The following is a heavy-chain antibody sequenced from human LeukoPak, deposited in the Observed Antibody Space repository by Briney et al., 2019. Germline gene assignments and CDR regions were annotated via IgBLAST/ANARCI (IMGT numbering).Heavy chain of an antibody. J-gene: IGHJ5*02. Sequence: SETLSLTCTVSGGSISSYYWSWIRQPPGKGLEWIGYIYYSGSTNYNPSLKSRVTISVDTSKNQFSLKLSSVTAADTAVYYCAREPIAARGGNWFDPWGQGTLVTVSS. CDR2: IYYSGST. CDR1: GGSISSYY. D-gene: IGHD6-6*01. CDR3: AREPIAARGGNWFDP. V-gene: IGHV4-59*01.